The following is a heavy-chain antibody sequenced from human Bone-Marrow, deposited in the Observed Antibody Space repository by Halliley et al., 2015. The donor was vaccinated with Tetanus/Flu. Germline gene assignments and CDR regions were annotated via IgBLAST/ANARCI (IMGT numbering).Heavy chain of an antibody. CDR1: GGSISSGDYY. J-gene: IGHJ4*02. V-gene: IGHV4-30-4*01. CDR2: IHNSGSP. Sequence: LRLSCAVSGGSISSGDYYWSWIRQPPGKGLEWIGHIHNSGSPYYSQSLKSRLAMSVDTSKNQFSVTLTSVTAADTALYYCARVKGHSNSPIDYWGQGTLVTVSS. D-gene: IGHD4-4*01. CDR3: ARVKGHSNSPIDY.